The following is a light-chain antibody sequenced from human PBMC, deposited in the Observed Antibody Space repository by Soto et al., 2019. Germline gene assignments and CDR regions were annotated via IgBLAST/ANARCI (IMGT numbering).Light chain of an antibody. J-gene: IGKJ3*01. V-gene: IGKV3-20*01. Sequence: EIVLTQSPGTLSLSPGERATLSCRASQSVSSSYLAWYQHKPGQPPRLLIYGASSRATGIPDRFSGSGSGTDFILTISRLEPEDFAVYYCQQYGNSPLLTFGPGTKVDIK. CDR1: QSVSSSY. CDR3: QQYGNSPLLT. CDR2: GAS.